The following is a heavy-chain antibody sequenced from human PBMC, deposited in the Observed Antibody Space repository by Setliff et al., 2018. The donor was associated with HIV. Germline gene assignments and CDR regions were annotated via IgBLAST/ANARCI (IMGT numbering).Heavy chain of an antibody. CDR3: AKGALGYCSGTICYPFDY. Sequence: PGESLKISCKGSGYKFTTYWIAWVRQMPGKGLEWMGIIYPDDSDTRYSPSFQGRVTISADKSTSTAYLQWSSLRAEDMAVYYCAKGALGYCSGTICYPFDYWAQGTLVTVSS. V-gene: IGHV5-51*01. D-gene: IGHD2-15*01. J-gene: IGHJ4*02. CDR2: IYPDDSDT. CDR1: GYKFTTYW.